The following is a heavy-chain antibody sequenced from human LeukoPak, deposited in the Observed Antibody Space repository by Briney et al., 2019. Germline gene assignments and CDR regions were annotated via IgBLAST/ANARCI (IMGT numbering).Heavy chain of an antibody. CDR1: GDSITSSNG. J-gene: IGHJ4*02. D-gene: IGHD1-14*01. CDR3: AFYNRGWYFDY. CDR2: IWHSGST. Sequence: SGTLSLTCGVSGDSITSSNGWSWVRQPPGKGLEWIGEIWHSGSTNYNPSLRSRVAISVDKSKNQFSLKLSSVTAADTAMYYCAFYNRGWYFDYWGRGTLVTVSS. V-gene: IGHV4-4*02.